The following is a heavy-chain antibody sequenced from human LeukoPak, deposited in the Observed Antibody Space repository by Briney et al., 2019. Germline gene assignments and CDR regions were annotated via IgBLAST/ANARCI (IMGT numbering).Heavy chain of an antibody. Sequence: GGSLRLSCAASGFTFSDYYMTWIRQAPGKGLEWVSYITSGGSTIYYADSVMGRFTISRDNAKNSLYLQMNSLRAEDTAVYYCATYDSSGSFFDYWGQGTLVTVSS. CDR2: ITSGGSTI. J-gene: IGHJ4*02. CDR1: GFTFSDYY. CDR3: ATYDSSGSFFDY. D-gene: IGHD3-22*01. V-gene: IGHV3-11*01.